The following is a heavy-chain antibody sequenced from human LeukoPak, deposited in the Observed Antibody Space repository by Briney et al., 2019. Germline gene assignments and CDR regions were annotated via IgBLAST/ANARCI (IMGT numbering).Heavy chain of an antibody. D-gene: IGHD6-19*01. CDR1: GGTFSSYA. CDR2: IIPIFGTA. J-gene: IGHJ4*02. Sequence: ASVKVSCKASGGTFSSYAISWVRQAPGQGLEWMGGIIPIFGTANYAQKFQGRVTITADKSTSTAYMELSSLRSEDTAVYYCARSPEYSSGWYFDYWGQGTLVTVSS. V-gene: IGHV1-69*06. CDR3: ARSPEYSSGWYFDY.